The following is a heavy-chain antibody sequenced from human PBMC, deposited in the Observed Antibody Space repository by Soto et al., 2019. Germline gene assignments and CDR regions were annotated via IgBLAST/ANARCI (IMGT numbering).Heavy chain of an antibody. CDR1: GGSFSGYY. CDR2: INHSGST. Sequence: LSLTCAVYGGSFSGYYWSWIRQPPGKGLEWIGEINHSGSTNYNPPLKRRDPISVDAPKNPFSLKLSPVTAADTAVYYCARPNSNYRYHGMNVWGHGTTVTDSS. D-gene: IGHD4-4*01. J-gene: IGHJ6*02. CDR3: ARPNSNYRYHGMNV. V-gene: IGHV4-34*01.